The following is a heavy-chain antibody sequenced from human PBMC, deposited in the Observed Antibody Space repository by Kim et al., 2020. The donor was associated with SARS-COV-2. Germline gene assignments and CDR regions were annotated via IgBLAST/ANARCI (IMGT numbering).Heavy chain of an antibody. CDR2: ISYDGNNK. CDR3: AKLIWFGANFDY. J-gene: IGHJ4*02. D-gene: IGHD3-10*01. V-gene: IGHV3-30*18. Sequence: GGSLRLSCAASGFTFSSYGMHWVRQAPGKGLEWVAVISYDGNNKYYADSVKGRFTISRDNSKNTLYLQMNSLRAEDTAMYYCAKLIWFGANFDYWGQGTLVTVSS. CDR1: GFTFSSYG.